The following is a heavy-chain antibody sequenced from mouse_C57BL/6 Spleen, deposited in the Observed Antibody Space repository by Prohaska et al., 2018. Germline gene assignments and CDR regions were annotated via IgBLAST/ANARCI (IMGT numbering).Heavy chain of an antibody. CDR3: ARLLGDY. CDR1: GIDFSRYW. J-gene: IGHJ4*01. CDR2: INPDSRTI. Sequence: EVKLFQSGGGLVQPGGSMKLSCAASGIDFSRYWITWVRRAPGKGLEWIGEINPDSRTINYAPSLKDKFTISRDNAKKTLYLQMSKVGSEDTALYYCARLLGDYWGQGTSVTVSS. V-gene: IGHV4-1*01.